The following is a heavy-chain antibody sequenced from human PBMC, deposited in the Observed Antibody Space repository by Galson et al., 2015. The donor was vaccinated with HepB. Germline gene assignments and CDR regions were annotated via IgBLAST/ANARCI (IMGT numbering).Heavy chain of an antibody. CDR3: ARGLDYGGYSYDLGKAFDI. Sequence: LSLTCGVYGGSLSGYFWTWIRQPPGKGLEWIGEINHSGNAKYTPSLRSRVTISVDRSKNQFSLKLNSVTAADTAASYCARGLDYGGYSYDLGKAFDIWGQGTIVTVSS. V-gene: IGHV4-34*01. D-gene: IGHD5-12*01. CDR2: INHSGNA. CDR1: GGSLSGYF. J-gene: IGHJ3*02.